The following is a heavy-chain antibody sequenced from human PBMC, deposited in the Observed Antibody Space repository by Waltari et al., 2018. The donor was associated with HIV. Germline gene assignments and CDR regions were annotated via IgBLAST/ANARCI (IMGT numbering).Heavy chain of an antibody. J-gene: IGHJ4*02. CDR2: MWYEGSKK. V-gene: IGHV3-33*01. CDR3: ARDWDEYSSSGGFDY. D-gene: IGHD6-6*01. Sequence: QVQLVESGGGVVQPGRSLRLSCAASGFTFSSYGSHWVRQAPGKGLDWVAVMWYEGSKKYYAASGKGRFTISRDNSKNTLYLQMNSLRAEDTAVYYCARDWDEYSSSGGFDYWGQGTLVTVSS. CDR1: GFTFSSYG.